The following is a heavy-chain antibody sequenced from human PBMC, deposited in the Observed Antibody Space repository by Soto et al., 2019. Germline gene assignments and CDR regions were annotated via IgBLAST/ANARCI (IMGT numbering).Heavy chain of an antibody. CDR1: GYTFTSYG. CDR3: ARDLKGYCSGGSCFAPPPCVDP. J-gene: IGHJ5*02. V-gene: IGHV1-18*01. D-gene: IGHD2-15*01. CDR2: ISAYNGNT. Sequence: GASVKVSCKASGYTFTSYGISWVRQAPGQGLEWMGWISAYNGNTNCAQKLQGRVTMTTDTSTSTAYMELRSLRSDDTAVYYCARDLKGYCSGGSCFAPPPCVDPWGQGTLVTVSS.